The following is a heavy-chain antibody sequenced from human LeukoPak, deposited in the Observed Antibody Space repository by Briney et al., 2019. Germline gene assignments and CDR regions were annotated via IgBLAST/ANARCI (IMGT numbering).Heavy chain of an antibody. CDR2: IYYSGGT. D-gene: IGHD6-13*01. CDR3: ARDQVGSSWYYYYYGMDV. Sequence: SETLSLTCTVSGGSISSYYWSWIRQPPGKGLEWIGYIYYSGGTNYNPSLKSRVTISVDTSKNQFSLKLSSVTAADTAVYYCARDQVGSSWYYYYYGMDVWGQGTTVTVSS. CDR1: GGSISSYY. V-gene: IGHV4-59*01. J-gene: IGHJ6*02.